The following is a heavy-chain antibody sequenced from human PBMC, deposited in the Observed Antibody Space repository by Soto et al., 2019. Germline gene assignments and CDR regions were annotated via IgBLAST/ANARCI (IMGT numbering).Heavy chain of an antibody. D-gene: IGHD2-2*01. V-gene: IGHV3-30-3*01. Sequence: GSLRLSYAASGFTFSSYAMHWVRQAPGKGLEWVAVISYDGSNKYYADSVKGRFTISRDNSKNTLYLQMNSLRAEDTAVYYCAREYCSSTSCYLPGPFDYWGQGTLVTVSS. CDR2: ISYDGSNK. CDR1: GFTFSSYA. CDR3: AREYCSSTSCYLPGPFDY. J-gene: IGHJ4*02.